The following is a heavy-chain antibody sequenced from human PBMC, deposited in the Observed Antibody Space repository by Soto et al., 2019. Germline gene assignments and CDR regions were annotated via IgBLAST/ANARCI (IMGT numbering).Heavy chain of an antibody. CDR1: GGSISSYY. CDR3: ARHSPSGVYANYYMDV. CDR2: IYYSGST. Sequence: SETLSLTCTVSGGSISSYYWSWIRQPPGKGLEWIGYIYYSGSTNYNPSLKSRVTISVDTSKNQFSLKLSSVTAADTAVYYCARHSPSGVYANYYMDVWGKGTTVTVSS. J-gene: IGHJ6*03. D-gene: IGHD2-8*01. V-gene: IGHV4-59*08.